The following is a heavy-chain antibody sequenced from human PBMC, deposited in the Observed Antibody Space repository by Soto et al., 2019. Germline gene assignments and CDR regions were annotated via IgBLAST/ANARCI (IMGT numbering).Heavy chain of an antibody. J-gene: IGHJ5*02. D-gene: IGHD2-15*01. Sequence: PSETLSLTCTVSGGSISSSSYYWGWIRQPPGKGLEWIGSIYYSGSTYYNPSLKSRVTISVDTSKNQFSLKLSSVTAADTAVYYCARLVQLLQGRWFDPWGQGTLVTAPQ. CDR3: ARLVQLLQGRWFDP. V-gene: IGHV4-39*01. CDR2: IYYSGST. CDR1: GGSISSSSYY.